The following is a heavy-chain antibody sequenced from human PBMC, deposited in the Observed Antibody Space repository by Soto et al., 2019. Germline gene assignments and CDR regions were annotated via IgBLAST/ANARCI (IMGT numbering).Heavy chain of an antibody. CDR2: IDPIDSYT. D-gene: IGHD3-16*01. J-gene: IGHJ6*02. V-gene: IGHV5-10-1*01. CDR1: GYSFTSYW. CDR3: ARRAHMSRRGETFSYYYYGMDV. Sequence: EVQLVRSGAEVKKPGESLRISCKGSGYSFTSYWISWVRQMPGKGLEWMGRIDPIDSYTNYSPSFQGHVTISADKSISTAYLQWSSLKASDTAMYYCARRAHMSRRGETFSYYYYGMDVWGQGTTVTVSS.